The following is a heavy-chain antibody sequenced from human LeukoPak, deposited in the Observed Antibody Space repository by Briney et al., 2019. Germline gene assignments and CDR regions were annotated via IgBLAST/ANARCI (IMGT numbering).Heavy chain of an antibody. Sequence: GASLQISCKGSGSSFTSYWIGWVRQLPGKGLEWMGIIYPGDSDTRYSPSFQGQVTISADKSISTAYLQWSSLKASDTAMYYCARSAILNPEDPAPSNWFDRWGQGTLVTVSS. CDR2: IYPGDSDT. J-gene: IGHJ5*02. CDR1: GSSFTSYW. CDR3: ARSAILNPEDPAPSNWFDR. V-gene: IGHV5-51*01. D-gene: IGHD1-14*01.